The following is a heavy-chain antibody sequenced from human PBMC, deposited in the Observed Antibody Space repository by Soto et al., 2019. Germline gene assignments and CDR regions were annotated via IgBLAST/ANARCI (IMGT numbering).Heavy chain of an antibody. J-gene: IGHJ4*02. D-gene: IGHD6-13*01. CDR1: GFTFSSYA. CDR3: AKLSSTWYNDY. CDR2: ISASGAGT. V-gene: IGHV3-23*01. Sequence: GGSLRLSCEASGFTFSSYAMSWVRQAPGKGLEWVSTISASGAGTYYADSVKGRFTISRDTSKNTLYLQVNSLRAEDTALFYCAKLSSTWYNDYWGQGTLVTVSS.